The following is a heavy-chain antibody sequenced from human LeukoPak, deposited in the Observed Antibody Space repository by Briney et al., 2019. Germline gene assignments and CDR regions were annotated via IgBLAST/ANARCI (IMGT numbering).Heavy chain of an antibody. CDR3: AGGLIRSGWYGFRYYYGMDV. CDR1: GFAFSNYA. D-gene: IGHD6-19*01. Sequence: GGSLRLSCAASGFAFSNYAMAWVRQAPGKEPEWVSVITGGGADTYQIDSVKGRFTISGDNSKNTLYLQMNSLRAEDTAVYYCAGGLIRSGWYGFRYYYGMDVWGQGTTVTVSS. J-gene: IGHJ6*02. CDR2: ITGGGADT. V-gene: IGHV3-23*01.